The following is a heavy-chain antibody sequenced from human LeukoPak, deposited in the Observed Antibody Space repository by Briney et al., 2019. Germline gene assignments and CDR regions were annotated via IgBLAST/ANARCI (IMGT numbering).Heavy chain of an antibody. Sequence: LETLSLTCTVSGDSISSYYWSWIRQPPGKRLEWIGCISDSGSTNYNPSLKSRVTISVDTSKSQFSLKLSSVTAADTAVYYCARGRLLEWFDSWGQGTLVSVSS. D-gene: IGHD3-3*01. V-gene: IGHV4-59*01. CDR3: ARGRLLEWFDS. J-gene: IGHJ5*02. CDR1: GDSISSYY. CDR2: ISDSGST.